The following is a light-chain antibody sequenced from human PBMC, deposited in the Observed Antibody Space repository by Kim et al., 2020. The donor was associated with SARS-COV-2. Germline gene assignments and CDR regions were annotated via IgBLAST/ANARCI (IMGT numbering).Light chain of an antibody. V-gene: IGLV3-21*04. CDR2: FDE. CDR1: NLGSKR. CDR3: QVWDSPSNHYV. Sequence: APGNTARITGGGSNLGSKRVNWSQQKAGQAPLLVIYFDEDRSSGIPERFSGSKSGNTAIPTISRVEAGDEADYYCQVWDSPSNHYVFGGGTKVTVL. J-gene: IGLJ1*01.